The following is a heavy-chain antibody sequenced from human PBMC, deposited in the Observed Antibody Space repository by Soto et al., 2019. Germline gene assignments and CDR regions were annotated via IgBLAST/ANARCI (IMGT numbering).Heavy chain of an antibody. CDR3: ARVVPYYYDSSGYYYKDY. V-gene: IGHV1-18*01. CDR2: ISAYNGNT. D-gene: IGHD3-22*01. J-gene: IGHJ4*02. CDR1: GYTFTSYG. Sequence: QVQLVQSGAEVKKPGASVKVSCKASGYTFTSYGISWVRQAPGQGLEWMGWISAYNGNTNYAQKLQGRVTMTTDTSTSTACMELRSLRSDDTAVYYCARVVPYYYDSSGYYYKDYWGQGTLITVSS.